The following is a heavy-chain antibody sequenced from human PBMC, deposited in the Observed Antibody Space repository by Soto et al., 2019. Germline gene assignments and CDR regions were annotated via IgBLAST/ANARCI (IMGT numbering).Heavy chain of an antibody. CDR1: GFNFSSYN. J-gene: IGHJ6*02. Sequence: GGSLRLSCAASGFNFSSYNINWVRQTPGKGLEWVSSISSASNHIFYADSVKGRFTISRDNAKSSLNLQMNSLRAEDTAVYYCAKDRGRGSPVSGGMDVWGQGTTVTVSS. CDR3: AKDRGRGSPVSGGMDV. CDR2: ISSASNHI. V-gene: IGHV3-21*01. D-gene: IGHD3-3*01.